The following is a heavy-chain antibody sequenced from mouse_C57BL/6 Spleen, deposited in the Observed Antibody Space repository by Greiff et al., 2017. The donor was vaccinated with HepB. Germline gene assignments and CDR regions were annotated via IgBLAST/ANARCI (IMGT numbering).Heavy chain of an antibody. D-gene: IGHD2-5*01. CDR1: GFTFSSYG. V-gene: IGHV5-6*01. CDR2: ISSGGSYT. CDR3: ASLAYYSNYYYAMDY. J-gene: IGHJ4*01. Sequence: EVMLVESGGDLVKPGGSLKLSCAASGFTFSSYGMSWVRQTPDKRLEWVASISSGGSYTYYPDSVKGRFTISRDNAKNTLYLQMSSLKSEDTAMYYCASLAYYSNYYYAMDYWGQGTSVTVSS.